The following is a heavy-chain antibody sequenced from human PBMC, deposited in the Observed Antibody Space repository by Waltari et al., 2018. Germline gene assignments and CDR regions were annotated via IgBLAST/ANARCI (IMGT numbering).Heavy chain of an antibody. D-gene: IGHD2-2*01. CDR2: MNPNSGKT. Sequence: QVQLVQSGAEVKKPGASVKVSCKASGYTFTSYDINWVRQATGQGLEWMGWMNPNSGKTGHAQKFQGRGTMTRNTSISTAYMELSSLRSEDTAVYYCARGRDMVVVPAVIGYYYGMDVWGQGTTVTVSS. V-gene: IGHV1-8*01. CDR3: ARGRDMVVVPAVIGYYYGMDV. J-gene: IGHJ6*02. CDR1: GYTFTSYD.